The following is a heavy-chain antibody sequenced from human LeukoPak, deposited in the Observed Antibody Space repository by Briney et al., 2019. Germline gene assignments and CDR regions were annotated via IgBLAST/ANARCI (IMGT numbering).Heavy chain of an antibody. Sequence: SETLSLTCAASGGSISSTSYYWAWIRQPPGKGLEWIGTIYYSGSTYHNPSLKSRVTLSVDTSRNQFSLRLSSVDAADTAVYYCAKAGVRYFDSSGLYAFDFWGQGTTGTVSS. CDR1: GGSISSTSYY. D-gene: IGHD3-22*01. V-gene: IGHV4-39*01. J-gene: IGHJ3*01. CDR3: AKAGVRYFDSSGLYAFDF. CDR2: IYYSGST.